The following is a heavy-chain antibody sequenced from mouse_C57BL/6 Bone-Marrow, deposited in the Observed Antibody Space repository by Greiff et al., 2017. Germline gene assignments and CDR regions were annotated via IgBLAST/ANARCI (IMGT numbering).Heavy chain of an antibody. J-gene: IGHJ3*01. CDR3: ARWYCGIYVWFAY. Sequence: LQLQPPGPELVKPGASVKISCKASGYSFTDYNMNWVKQSNGKSLEWIGVINPNYGTTSYNQKFKGKATLTVDQSSSTAYMQLNSLTAEDSAVYYCARWYCGIYVWFAYWGQGTLVTVSA. D-gene: IGHD2-1*01. CDR2: INPNYGTT. CDR1: GYSFTDYN. V-gene: IGHV1-39*01.